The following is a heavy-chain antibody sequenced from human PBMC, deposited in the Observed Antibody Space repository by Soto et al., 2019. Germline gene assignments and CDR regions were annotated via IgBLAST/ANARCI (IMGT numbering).Heavy chain of an antibody. Sequence: HPGGSLRLSCAASGFTFSSYAMHWVRQAPGKGLEWVAVISYDGSNKYYADSVKGRFTISRDNSKNTLYLQMNSLRAEDTAVYYCAKDNSVAGTYDYWGQGTLVTVSS. V-gene: IGHV3-30-3*01. J-gene: IGHJ4*02. D-gene: IGHD6-19*01. CDR3: AKDNSVAGTYDY. CDR1: GFTFSSYA. CDR2: ISYDGSNK.